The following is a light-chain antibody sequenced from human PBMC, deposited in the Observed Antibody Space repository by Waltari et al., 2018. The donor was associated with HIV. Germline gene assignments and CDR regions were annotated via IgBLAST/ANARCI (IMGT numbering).Light chain of an antibody. Sequence: QSVLTKPPSASGTPGQRVTISCSGSSTNIGSNYVYWYQQLPGTAPKLLIYMNNQRPSGVPDRFSGSKSGTSASLAISGLRSEYEAEYYCAACDDSLSGWVFGGGTKLTVL. V-gene: IGLV1-47*01. J-gene: IGLJ3*02. CDR3: AACDDSLSGWV. CDR2: MNN. CDR1: STNIGSNY.